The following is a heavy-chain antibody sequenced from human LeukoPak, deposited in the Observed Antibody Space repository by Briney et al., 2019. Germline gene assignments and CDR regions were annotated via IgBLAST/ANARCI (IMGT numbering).Heavy chain of an antibody. Sequence: GGSLRLSCAASGFTFSDYYMSWIRQAPGKGLEWVSYISSSSSTIYYADSVKGRFTISRDNAKNSLYLQMNSLRDEDTAVYYCARDAGTSPDAFDIWGQGTMVTVSS. CDR1: GFTFSDYY. J-gene: IGHJ3*02. CDR2: ISSSSSTI. CDR3: ARDAGTSPDAFDI. D-gene: IGHD1-14*01. V-gene: IGHV3-11*04.